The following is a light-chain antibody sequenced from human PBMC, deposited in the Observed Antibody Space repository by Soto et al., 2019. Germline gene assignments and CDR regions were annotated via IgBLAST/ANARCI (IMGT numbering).Light chain of an antibody. V-gene: IGKV1-5*03. Sequence: DIQMTQSPSSLSASVGDRVTITCRASQSIDNWLAWYQQKPGKAPKLLIFRASTVTSGVPSRFSGCGSGTQFTLTISSLQPDYFSTYYCQQYNSYSEYTFGQGTKLEIK. CDR3: QQYNSYSEYT. CDR2: RAS. CDR1: QSIDNW. J-gene: IGKJ2*01.